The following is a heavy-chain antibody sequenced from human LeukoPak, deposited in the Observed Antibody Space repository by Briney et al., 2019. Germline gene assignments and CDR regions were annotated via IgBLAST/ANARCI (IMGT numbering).Heavy chain of an antibody. CDR1: GYTFTSYD. V-gene: IGHV1-8*01. D-gene: IGHD3-3*01. CDR2: MNPNSGNT. J-gene: IGHJ6*02. Sequence: ASVKVSCKASGYTFTSYDINWVRQATGQGLEWMGWMNPNSGNTGYAQKFQGRVTMTRNTSISTAYMELSSLRSEDTAVYYCARAGRYDFWSGYSPYGMDVWGQGTTVTVSS. CDR3: ARAGRYDFWSGYSPYGMDV.